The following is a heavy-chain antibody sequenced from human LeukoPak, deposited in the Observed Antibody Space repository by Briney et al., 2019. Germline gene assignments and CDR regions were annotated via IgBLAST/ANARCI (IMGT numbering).Heavy chain of an antibody. Sequence: SETLSFTCTVSGGSISSYYWSWIRQPPGKGLEWIGYIYYSGSTNYNPSLKSRVTISVDTSKNQFSLKLSSVTAADTAVYYCARIVDTAMVYYYYYMDVWGKGTTVTVSS. CDR2: IYYSGST. J-gene: IGHJ6*03. D-gene: IGHD5-18*01. V-gene: IGHV4-59*01. CDR1: GGSISSYY. CDR3: ARIVDTAMVYYYYYMDV.